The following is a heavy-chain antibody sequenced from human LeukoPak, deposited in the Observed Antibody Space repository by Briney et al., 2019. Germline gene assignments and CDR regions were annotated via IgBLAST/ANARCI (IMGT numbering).Heavy chain of an antibody. Sequence: SVKVSCQASVGTFSSYAISWVRQAPGQGLEWMGGIIPIFGTANYAQKFQGRVTITADESTSTAYMELSSLRSEDTAVYYCARDSGSKALDYWGQGTLVTVSS. V-gene: IGHV1-69*01. CDR3: ARDSGSKALDY. CDR2: IIPIFGTA. D-gene: IGHD2-15*01. CDR1: VGTFSSYA. J-gene: IGHJ4*02.